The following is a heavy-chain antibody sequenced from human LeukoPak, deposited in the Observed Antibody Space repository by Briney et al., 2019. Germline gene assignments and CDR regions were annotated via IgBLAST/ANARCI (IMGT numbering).Heavy chain of an antibody. J-gene: IGHJ6*02. Sequence: QSGGSLRLSCAASGFTFSSYSMNWVRQAPGKGLEWVSAISGSGGSTYYADSVKGRFTISRDNSKNTLYLQMNSLRAEDTAVYYCAKDLEEQWLVMVRYYYYYYGMDVWGQGTTVTVSS. CDR3: AKDLEEQWLVMVRYYYYYYGMDV. V-gene: IGHV3-23*01. CDR2: ISGSGGST. D-gene: IGHD6-19*01. CDR1: GFTFSSYS.